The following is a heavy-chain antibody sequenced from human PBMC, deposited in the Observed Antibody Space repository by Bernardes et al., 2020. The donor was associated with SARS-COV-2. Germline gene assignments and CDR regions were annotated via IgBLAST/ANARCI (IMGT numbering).Heavy chain of an antibody. D-gene: IGHD1-1*01. CDR3: TKEMGTMFFDF. Sequence: GWSLRLSCTTSGFSYSDYTLHWIRHTPGKGLEWVCLIRWNLGHIFYADSVRGRFTVSADNSKNSLYLQMSSLRTDDTALYFCTKEMGTMFFDFWGQGTLVTVSS. J-gene: IGHJ4*02. CDR1: GFSYSDYT. V-gene: IGHV3-43*01. CDR2: IRWNLGHI.